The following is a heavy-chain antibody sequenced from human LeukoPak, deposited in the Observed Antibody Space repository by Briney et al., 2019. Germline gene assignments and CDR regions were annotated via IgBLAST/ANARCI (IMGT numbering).Heavy chain of an antibody. Sequence: GGSLRLSCAASGFTFSSYWMHWVRQAPEKGLVWVSRINSDGSSTSYADSVKGRFTISRDNAKNTLYLQMNSLRAEDTAVYYCAREGYSSSSLDYWGQGTLVTVSS. CDR2: INSDGSST. J-gene: IGHJ4*02. CDR3: AREGYSSSSLDY. D-gene: IGHD6-6*01. V-gene: IGHV3-74*01. CDR1: GFTFSSYW.